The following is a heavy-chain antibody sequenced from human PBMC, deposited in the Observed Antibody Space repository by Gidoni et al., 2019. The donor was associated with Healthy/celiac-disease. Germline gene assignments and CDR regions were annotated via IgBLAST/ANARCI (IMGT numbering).Heavy chain of an antibody. CDR1: GGSISSSSYY. CDR3: ARKLRSWPTHFDY. D-gene: IGHD6-13*01. CDR2: IYYSGST. Sequence: QLQLQESGPGLVKPSETLSLTCTVSGGSISSSSYYWGWIRQPPGKGLEWIGSIYYSGSTYYNPSLKSRVTISVDTSKNQFSLKLSSVTAADTAVYYCARKLRSWPTHFDYWGQGTLVTVSS. V-gene: IGHV4-39*01. J-gene: IGHJ4*02.